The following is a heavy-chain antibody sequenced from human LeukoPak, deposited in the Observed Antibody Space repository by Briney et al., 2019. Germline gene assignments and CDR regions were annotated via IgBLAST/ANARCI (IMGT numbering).Heavy chain of an antibody. V-gene: IGHV1-69*06. Sequence: AVKVSCKAAAGTFSSYAISWVRQAPGQGLEWMGGIIPIFGTANYSQKFQGRVTITADKSTSTAYMELSSLRSEDTAVYYCARVPDGVGYYFDYWGQGTLVTVSS. D-gene: IGHD1-14*01. CDR2: IIPIFGTA. CDR1: AGTFSSYA. J-gene: IGHJ4*02. CDR3: ARVPDGVGYYFDY.